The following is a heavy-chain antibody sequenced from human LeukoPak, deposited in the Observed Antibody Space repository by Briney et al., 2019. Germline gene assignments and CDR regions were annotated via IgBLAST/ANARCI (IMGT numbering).Heavy chain of an antibody. CDR2: IIPIFGTA. J-gene: IGHJ4*02. CDR1: GGTFSSYA. CDR3: AKDLRVRGYSGYDMDY. V-gene: IGHV1-69*05. D-gene: IGHD5-12*01. Sequence: ASVKVSCRASGGTFSSYAISWVRQAPGQGLEWMGGIIPIFGTANYAQKFQGRVTITTDESTSTAYMELSSLRSEDTAVYYCAKDLRVRGYSGYDMDYWGQGTLVTVSS.